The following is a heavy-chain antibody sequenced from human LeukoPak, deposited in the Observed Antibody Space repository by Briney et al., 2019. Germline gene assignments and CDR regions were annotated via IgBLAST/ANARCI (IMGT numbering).Heavy chain of an antibody. D-gene: IGHD3-3*01. CDR3: ARAELTTYYDFWSGYPYYFDY. CDR1: GYTFNRYA. CDR2: INTNTGNP. Sequence: ASVKVSCKASGYTFNRYAMNWLRQAPGQGLEWMGWINTNTGNPTYAQGFTGRFVFSLDTSVSTAYLQISSLKAEDTAVYYCARAELTTYYDFWSGYPYYFDYWGQGTLVTVSS. J-gene: IGHJ4*02. V-gene: IGHV7-4-1*02.